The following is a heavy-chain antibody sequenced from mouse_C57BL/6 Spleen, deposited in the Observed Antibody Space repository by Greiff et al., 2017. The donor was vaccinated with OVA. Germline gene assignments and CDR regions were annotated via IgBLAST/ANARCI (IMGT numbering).Heavy chain of an antibody. CDR2: IDPSDSYT. J-gene: IGHJ1*03. V-gene: IGHV1-50*01. Sequence: QVQLQQPGAELVKPGASVKLSCKASGYTFTSYWMRWVKQRPGQGLEWIGEIDPSDSYTNYNQKFKGKATLTVDTSSSTAYMQLSSLTSEDSAVYYCARSDDGYYWYFDVWGTGTTVTVSS. CDR3: ARSDDGYYWYFDV. CDR1: GYTFTSYW. D-gene: IGHD2-3*01.